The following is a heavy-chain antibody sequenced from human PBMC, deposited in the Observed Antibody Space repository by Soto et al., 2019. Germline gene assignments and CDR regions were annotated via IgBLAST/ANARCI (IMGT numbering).Heavy chain of an antibody. V-gene: IGHV3-48*02. CDR1: VFTLTTYS. Sequence: WWSLRLSCSVSVFTLTTYSMNWCRQAPGKGLEWISFINKNGFTIYYADSVKGRFTISRDYAKNSLYLQMDSLRHEDTAVYYCARGAVTGTSLFDYWGLGTLVTVSS. D-gene: IGHD6-19*01. CDR2: INKNGFTI. CDR3: ARGAVTGTSLFDY. J-gene: IGHJ4*02.